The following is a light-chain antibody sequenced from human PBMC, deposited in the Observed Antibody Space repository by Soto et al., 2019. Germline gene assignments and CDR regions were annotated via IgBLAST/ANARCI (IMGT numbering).Light chain of an antibody. V-gene: IGKV3-20*01. CDR3: QQYGISGT. J-gene: IGKJ1*01. CDR2: GAS. CDR1: QSVSNNY. Sequence: ENVLSLSPGTLSLSPGERATLSCRASQSVSNNYLAWYQQNPGQAPRLLIYGASNRATGIPDRFSGSGSGTDFTLTISRLEPEDIAVYYCQQYGISGTFGQGSNVDIK.